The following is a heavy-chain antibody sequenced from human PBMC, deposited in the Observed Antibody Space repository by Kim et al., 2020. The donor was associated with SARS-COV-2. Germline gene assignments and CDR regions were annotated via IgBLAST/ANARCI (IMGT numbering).Heavy chain of an antibody. J-gene: IGHJ4*02. D-gene: IGHD3-16*02. V-gene: IGHV1-46*01. CDR2: INPSGGST. Sequence: ASVKVSCKASGYTFTSYYMHWVRQAPGQGLEWMGIINPSGGSTSYAQKFQGRVTMTRDTSTSTVYMELSSLRSEDTAVYYCARDLAYDYVWGSYRNQADFDYWGQGTLVTVSS. CDR3: ARDLAYDYVWGSYRNQADFDY. CDR1: GYTFTSYY.